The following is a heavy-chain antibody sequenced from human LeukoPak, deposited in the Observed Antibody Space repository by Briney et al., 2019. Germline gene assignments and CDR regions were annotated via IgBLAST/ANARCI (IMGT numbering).Heavy chain of an antibody. V-gene: IGHV3-23*01. Sequence: GGSLRLSCAASGFTFRSYSMSWVRQAPGKGLEWVSAISGSGGSTYYADSVKGRFTISRDNSKNTLYLQMNSLRAEDTAVYYCAKDLLEQWPASFDYWGQGTLVTVSS. J-gene: IGHJ4*02. CDR1: GFTFRSYS. CDR2: ISGSGGST. CDR3: AKDLLEQWPASFDY. D-gene: IGHD6-19*01.